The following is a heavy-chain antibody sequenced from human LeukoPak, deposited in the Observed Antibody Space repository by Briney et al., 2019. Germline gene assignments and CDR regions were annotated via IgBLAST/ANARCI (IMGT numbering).Heavy chain of an antibody. CDR3: ARARGVSTGYRPIDY. J-gene: IGHJ4*02. CDR1: GFTFSTSG. CDR2: IWYDGSNK. V-gene: IGHV3-33*01. D-gene: IGHD3-22*01. Sequence: GRSLRLSCAASGFTFSTSGMHWVRQAPGKGLEWVAVIWYDGSNKHYAESVKGRFSIPRDNSKSTLYLQKNSLRAEDTAVYYCARARGVSTGYRPIDYWGQGTLVTVSS.